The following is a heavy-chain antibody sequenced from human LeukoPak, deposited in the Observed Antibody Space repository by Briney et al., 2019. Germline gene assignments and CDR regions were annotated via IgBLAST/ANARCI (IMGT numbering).Heavy chain of an antibody. CDR1: GYSISSGYY. Sequence: PSETLSLTCAVSGYSISSGYYWGWIRQPPGKGLEWIGSIYHSGSTYYNPSLKSRVTISVDTSKNQFSLKLSSVTAAGTAVYYCARHLIMVQDYWGQGTLVTVSS. D-gene: IGHD3-10*01. J-gene: IGHJ4*02. CDR3: ARHLIMVQDY. V-gene: IGHV4-38-2*01. CDR2: IYHSGST.